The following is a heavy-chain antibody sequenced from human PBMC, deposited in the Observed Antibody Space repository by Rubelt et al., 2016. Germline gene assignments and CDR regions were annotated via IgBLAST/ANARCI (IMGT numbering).Heavy chain of an antibody. CDR1: GFIFSDYS. CDR2: ISRDSSAI. Sequence: QLVESGGGLVQPGGSLRLSCAASGFIFSDYSMNWVRQAPGKGLEWLSYISRDSSAIYYADSVKGRFTISRDGAKHSLEWQRKGLRFEDAGVYYCARDGDYATPRVYYGMDVWGQGTTVTVSS. CDR3: ARDGDYATPRVYYGMDV. J-gene: IGHJ6*02. D-gene: IGHD4-17*01. V-gene: IGHV3-48*01.